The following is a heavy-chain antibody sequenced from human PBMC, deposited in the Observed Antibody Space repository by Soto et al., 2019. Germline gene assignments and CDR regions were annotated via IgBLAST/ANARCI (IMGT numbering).Heavy chain of an antibody. V-gene: IGHV1-69*08. CDR3: ARDIAGIAAAGTHY. J-gene: IGHJ4*02. Sequence: QVQLVQSGAEVKKPGSSVKVSCKASGGTFSSYTISWVRQAPGQGLEWMGRIIPILGIANYAQKFQGRVTITADKSTSTAYMELSSLRSEDTAVYCCARDIAGIAAAGTHYWGQGTLVTVSS. CDR2: IIPILGIA. CDR1: GGTFSSYT. D-gene: IGHD6-13*01.